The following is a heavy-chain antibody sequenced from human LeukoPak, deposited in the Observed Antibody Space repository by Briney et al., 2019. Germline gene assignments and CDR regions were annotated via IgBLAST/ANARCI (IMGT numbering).Heavy chain of an antibody. J-gene: IGHJ4*02. V-gene: IGHV3-21*01. D-gene: IGHD6-19*01. CDR3: ARRIALAGTIDY. Sequence: SVKGRFTISRDNAKKSLFLQMNSLRAEDTAVYYCARRIALAGTIDYWGQGTLVTVSS.